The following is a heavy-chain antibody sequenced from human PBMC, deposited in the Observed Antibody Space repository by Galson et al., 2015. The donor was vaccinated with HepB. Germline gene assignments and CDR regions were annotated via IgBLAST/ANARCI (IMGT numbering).Heavy chain of an antibody. CDR3: AKVFSTYSSSWYFDY. D-gene: IGHD6-13*01. Sequence: SLRLSCAASGFTFDDYAMHWVRQAPGKGLEWVSGISWNSGRIGYADSVKGRFTISRDNAKNSLYLQMNSLRAEDTALYYCAKVFSTYSSSWYFDYWGQGTLVTVSS. J-gene: IGHJ4*02. CDR2: ISWNSGRI. V-gene: IGHV3-9*01. CDR1: GFTFDDYA.